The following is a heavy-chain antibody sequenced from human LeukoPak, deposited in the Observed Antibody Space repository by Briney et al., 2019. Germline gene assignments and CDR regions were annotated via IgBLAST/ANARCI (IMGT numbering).Heavy chain of an antibody. CDR1: GFSFSSYN. D-gene: IGHD3-10*02. V-gene: IGHV3-21*01. CDR3: AELGITMIGGV. Sequence: GGSLRLSCAASGFSFSSYNMNWVRQTPGKGLEWVSSITSSSTYTFYADSVKGRFTISRDNARNSLYLQMNSLRAEDTAVYYCAELGITMIGGVWGKGTTVTISS. J-gene: IGHJ6*04. CDR2: ITSSSTYT.